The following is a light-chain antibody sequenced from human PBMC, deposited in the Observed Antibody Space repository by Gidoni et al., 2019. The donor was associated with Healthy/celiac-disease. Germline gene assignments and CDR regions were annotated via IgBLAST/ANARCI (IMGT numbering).Light chain of an antibody. V-gene: IGKV1-5*03. J-gene: IGKJ3*01. CDR3: QQYNSYPFT. Sequence: DIQLTQSPSTLSASVGDRVTITCRASQSISSWLAWYQQKQGKAPKLLIYKASSLESGVPSRLRGSGSGTEFTLTISSLQPDDFATYYCQQYNSYPFTFGPGTKVDIK. CDR2: KAS. CDR1: QSISSW.